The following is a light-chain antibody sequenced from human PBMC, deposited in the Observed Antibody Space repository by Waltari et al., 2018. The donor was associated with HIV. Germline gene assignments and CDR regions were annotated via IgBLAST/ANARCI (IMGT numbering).Light chain of an antibody. CDR2: GAS. J-gene: IGKJ1*01. CDR3: QQYYSWPLT. V-gene: IGKV3-15*01. Sequence: EIVMTQSPATLSVSPGESATLSCRASQSVSSNLAWYQQKPGQAAKVLIYGASTRATGIPARFSGSGSGTEFTLTISSLQSEDFAVYYCQQYYSWPLTFGQGTKVEIK. CDR1: QSVSSN.